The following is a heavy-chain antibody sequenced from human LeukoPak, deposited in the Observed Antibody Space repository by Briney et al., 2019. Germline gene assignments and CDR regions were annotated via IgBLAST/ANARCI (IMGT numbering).Heavy chain of an antibody. CDR1: GFTFSSYS. J-gene: IGHJ3*02. CDR2: ISSSSSYI. CDR3: ARDYLSSSCYFPSGDAFDI. V-gene: IGHV3-21*01. Sequence: PGGSLRLSCAASGFTFSSYSVNWVRQAPGKGLEWVSSISSSSSYIYYADSVKGRFTISRDNAKNSLYLQMNSLRAEDTAVYYCARDYLSSSCYFPSGDAFDIWGQGTMVTVSS. D-gene: IGHD6-13*01.